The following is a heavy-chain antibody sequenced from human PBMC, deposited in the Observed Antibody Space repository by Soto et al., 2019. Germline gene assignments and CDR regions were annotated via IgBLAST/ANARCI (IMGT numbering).Heavy chain of an antibody. D-gene: IGHD2-2*02. J-gene: IGHJ5*02. Sequence: SETLSLTCTVSGGSISSSSYYWGWIRQPPGKGLEWIGSIYYSGSTYYNPSLKSRVTISVDTSKNQFSLKLSSVTAADTAVYYCARHSCSSTSCYNRARWLDPWGQGTLVTVYS. CDR3: ARHSCSSTSCYNRARWLDP. CDR2: IYYSGST. V-gene: IGHV4-39*01. CDR1: GGSISSSSYY.